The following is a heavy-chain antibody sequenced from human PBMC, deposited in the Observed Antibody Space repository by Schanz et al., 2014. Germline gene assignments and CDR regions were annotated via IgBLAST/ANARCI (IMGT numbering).Heavy chain of an antibody. D-gene: IGHD2-2*01. J-gene: IGHJ4*02. CDR2: MSYDGSIK. CDR3: AKDSTHIDSVLVPTAIDY. CDR1: GFTFSSYG. V-gene: IGHV3-30*18. Sequence: QVQLVESGGGVVQPGRSLRLSCAASGFTFSSYGMHWVRQAPGKGLEWVAAMSYDGSIKYYGDSVKGRFTISRDNSKNTLYLHMNTLRSEDTAVYYCAKDSTHIDSVLVPTAIDYWGEGTLVTDSA.